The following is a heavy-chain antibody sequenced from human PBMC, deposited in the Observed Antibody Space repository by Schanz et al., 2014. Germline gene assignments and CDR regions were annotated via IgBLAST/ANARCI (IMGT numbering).Heavy chain of an antibody. CDR3: ARDQSPYTNSSDVRYFDY. J-gene: IGHJ4*02. V-gene: IGHV1-18*01. CDR1: GYTFSDYG. CDR2: ISPYTGNT. Sequence: QVQLVQSGDEVKKPGASVKVSCKTSGYTFSDYGITWVRQAPGQGLEWVGWISPYTGNTHYFDKMEGRVTMTTDTSTSTAYMELRSLRSDDTAMYYCARDQSPYTNSSDVRYFDYWGQGSLXTVSS. D-gene: IGHD6-6*01.